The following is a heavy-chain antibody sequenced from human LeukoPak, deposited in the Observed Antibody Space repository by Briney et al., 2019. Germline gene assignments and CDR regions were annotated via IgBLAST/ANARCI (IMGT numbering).Heavy chain of an antibody. CDR1: GYTFTSYG. D-gene: IGHD4-17*01. CDR2: ISAYNGNT. J-gene: IGHJ3*02. CDR3: ARRPDYGDSIRSPGPFDI. V-gene: IGHV1-18*01. Sequence: ASVNVSCKASGYTFTSYGISWVRQAPGQGLEWMGWISAYNGNTNYAQKLQGRVTMTTDTSTSTAYMELRSLRSDDTAVYYCARRPDYGDSIRSPGPFDIWGQGTMVTVSS.